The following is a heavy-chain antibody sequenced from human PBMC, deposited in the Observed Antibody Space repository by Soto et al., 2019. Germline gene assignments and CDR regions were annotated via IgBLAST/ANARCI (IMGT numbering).Heavy chain of an antibody. D-gene: IGHD1-1*01. Sequence: SETLSLTCTVSGGSISSSSYYWGWIRQHPGKGLEWIGYIYYSGSTYYNPSLKSRVTISVDTSKNQFSLKLSSVTAADTAVYYCARNHRDSTTDRFDIWGQGTMVTVSS. CDR2: IYYSGST. CDR1: GGSISSSSYY. V-gene: IGHV4-31*03. CDR3: ARNHRDSTTDRFDI. J-gene: IGHJ3*02.